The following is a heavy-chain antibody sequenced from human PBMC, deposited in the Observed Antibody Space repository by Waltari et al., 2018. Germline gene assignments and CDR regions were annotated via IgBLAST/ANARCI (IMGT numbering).Heavy chain of an antibody. CDR1: GFTFSSYS. V-gene: IGHV3-21*01. J-gene: IGHJ1*01. Sequence: EVQLVESGGGLVKPGGSLRLSCAASGFTFSSYSMNWVRQAPGKGLVWGASISSSSSYIYYADSVKGRVTISRDNAKNSLYLQMNSLRAEDTAVYYCARAGGATEGQHGGQGTRVTVSS. D-gene: IGHD1-26*01. CDR3: ARAGGATEGQH. CDR2: ISSSSSYI.